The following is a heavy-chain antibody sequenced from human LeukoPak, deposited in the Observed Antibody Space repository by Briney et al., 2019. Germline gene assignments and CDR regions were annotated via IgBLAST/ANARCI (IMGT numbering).Heavy chain of an antibody. CDR1: GGSFSGYY. Sequence: ASETLSLTCAVYGGSFSGYYWSWIRQPPGKGLEWIGEITHSGSTNYNPSLKSRVTISVDTSKNQFPLKLSSVTAADTAVYYCARDSAHYYDSSGHDALDIWGQGTMVTVSS. CDR2: ITHSGST. D-gene: IGHD3-22*01. CDR3: ARDSAHYYDSSGHDALDI. V-gene: IGHV4-34*01. J-gene: IGHJ3*02.